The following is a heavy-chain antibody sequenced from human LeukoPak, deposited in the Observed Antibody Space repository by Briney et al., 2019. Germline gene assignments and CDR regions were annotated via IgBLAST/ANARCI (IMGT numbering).Heavy chain of an antibody. CDR1: GFTFSSYA. D-gene: IGHD2-15*01. J-gene: IGHJ4*02. Sequence: GGSLRLSCAASGFTFSSYAMSWVRQAPGKGLEWVSAIGGSGTGTYYADSVKGRFTISRDNSKNTLFLQMNSLRADDTAVYYCAKEPLSCSGGSCYSVFDSWGQGILVTVSS. V-gene: IGHV3-23*01. CDR2: IGGSGTGT. CDR3: AKEPLSCSGGSCYSVFDS.